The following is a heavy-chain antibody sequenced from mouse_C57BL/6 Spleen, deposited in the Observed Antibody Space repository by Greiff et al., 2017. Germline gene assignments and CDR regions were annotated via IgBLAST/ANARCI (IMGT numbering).Heavy chain of an antibody. J-gene: IGHJ2*01. CDR2: IRLKSDNYAT. CDR1: GFTFSNYW. Sequence: EVQLVESGGGLVQPGGSMKLSCVASGFTFSNYWMNWVRQSPEKGLEWVAQIRLKSDNYATHYAESVKGRFTISRDDSKSSVYLQMNNLRAEDTGIYYSIDYYGSSYGYWGQGTTLTVSS. V-gene: IGHV6-3*01. CDR3: IDYYGSSYGY. D-gene: IGHD1-1*01.